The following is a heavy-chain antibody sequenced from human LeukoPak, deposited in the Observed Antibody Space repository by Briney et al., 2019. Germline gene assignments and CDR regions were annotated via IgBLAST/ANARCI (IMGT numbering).Heavy chain of an antibody. CDR2: FDPEDGET. D-gene: IGHD1-26*01. Sequence: ASVKVSCKVSGYTLTELSMHWVRQAPGKGLEWMGGFDPEDGETIYAQRFQGRVTMTEDPSTATVYMDLSSLRSEDTAVYYCATRPSGSYSSLDYWGQGTLVTVSS. CDR1: GYTLTELS. V-gene: IGHV1-24*01. J-gene: IGHJ4*02. CDR3: ATRPSGSYSSLDY.